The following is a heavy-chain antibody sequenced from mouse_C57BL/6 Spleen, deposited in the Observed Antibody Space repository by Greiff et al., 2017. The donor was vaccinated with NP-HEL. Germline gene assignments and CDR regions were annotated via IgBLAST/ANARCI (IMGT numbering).Heavy chain of an antibody. Sequence: VQLQQSGAELVKPGASVKMSCKASGYTFTTYPIEWMKQNHGKSLEWIGNFHPYNDDTKYNEKFKGKATLPVEKSSSTVYLELSRLTSDDSAVYYCARGGNPYYYAMDYWGQGTSVTVAS. V-gene: IGHV1-47*01. CDR1: GYTFTTYP. CDR2: FHPYNDDT. D-gene: IGHD2-1*01. J-gene: IGHJ4*01. CDR3: ARGGNPYYYAMDY.